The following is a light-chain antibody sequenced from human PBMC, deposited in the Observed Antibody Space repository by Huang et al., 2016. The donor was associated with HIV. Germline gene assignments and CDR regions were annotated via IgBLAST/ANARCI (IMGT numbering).Light chain of an antibody. J-gene: IGKJ2*01. CDR2: KAS. V-gene: IGKV1-5*03. CDR1: QSISSW. Sequence: DIQMTQSPSTLSASVGDRVTITCRASQSISSWLAGYQQKPGKAPKLLIYKASSLESGVPSRFSGSGSGTEFTLTISSLQPDDFATYYCQQYNSYKYTFGQGTKLEIK. CDR3: QQYNSYKYT.